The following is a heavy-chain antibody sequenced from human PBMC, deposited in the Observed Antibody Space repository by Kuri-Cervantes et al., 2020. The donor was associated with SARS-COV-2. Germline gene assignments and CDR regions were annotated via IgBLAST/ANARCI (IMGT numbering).Heavy chain of an antibody. V-gene: IGHV4-34*01. J-gene: IGHJ3*02. Sequence: SETLSLTCAVYGGSFSGYYWSWIRQPPGKGLEWIGEINDSGSTNYNPSLKSRVTISVDTSKNQFSLKLSSVTAADTAVYYCARALPWDLRGNDAFDIWGQGTMVTDSS. CDR3: ARALPWDLRGNDAFDI. CDR2: INDSGST. CDR1: GGSFSGYY. D-gene: IGHD1-26*01.